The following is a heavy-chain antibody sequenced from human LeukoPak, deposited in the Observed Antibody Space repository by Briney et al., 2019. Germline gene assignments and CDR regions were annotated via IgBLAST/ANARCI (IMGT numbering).Heavy chain of an antibody. Sequence: GGTLRLSCAASGFTFSSYGMSWVRQAPGKGLEWVSAISGSGGSTYYADSVKGRFTISRDNSKNTLYLQMNSLRAEDTAVYYCAKDLMLGGSYAADYWGQGTLVSVSS. CDR1: GFTFSSYG. CDR3: AKDLMLGGSYAADY. J-gene: IGHJ4*02. V-gene: IGHV3-23*01. CDR2: ISGSGGST. D-gene: IGHD2-15*01.